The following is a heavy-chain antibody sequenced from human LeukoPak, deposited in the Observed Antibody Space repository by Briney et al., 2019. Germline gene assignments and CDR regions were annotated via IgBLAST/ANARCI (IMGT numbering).Heavy chain of an antibody. V-gene: IGHV4-30-2*01. CDR2: IYHSGST. D-gene: IGHD4-23*01. J-gene: IGHJ6*03. Sequence: SQTLSLTCTVSGGSISSGGYHWSWIRQPPGKGLEWIGYIYHSGSTYYNPSLKNRVTISVDRSKNQFSLKLSSVTAADTAVYYCARTGNGGTPSLSYYYYYMDVWGKGTTVTVSS. CDR3: ARTGNGGTPSLSYYYYYMDV. CDR1: GGSISSGGYH.